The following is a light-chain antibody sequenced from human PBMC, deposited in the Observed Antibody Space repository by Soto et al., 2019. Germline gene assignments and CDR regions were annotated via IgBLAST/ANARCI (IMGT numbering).Light chain of an antibody. V-gene: IGKV1-12*01. Sequence: DIQMTHSPSSVSASVGDKVTITCRASEDVKSRLAWYQQTPGKPPNLLIYHASSLQSGVPSRFSGSGSGTEFTLTISSLEPEDFATYYCQQSDYFPVTFGGGTKVDIK. CDR3: QQSDYFPVT. CDR2: HAS. CDR1: EDVKSR. J-gene: IGKJ4*01.